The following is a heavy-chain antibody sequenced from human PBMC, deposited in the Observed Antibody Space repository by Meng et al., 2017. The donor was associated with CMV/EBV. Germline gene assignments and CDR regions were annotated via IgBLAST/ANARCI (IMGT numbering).Heavy chain of an antibody. Sequence: GESLKISCTASGFTFSNYEMNWVRQAPGKGLEWVSYISPTGSTTYYADSMKGRFTISRDNAKNSLYLQMNSLRAEDTAVYYCARRYCSSTSCPPYYGMDVWGQGTTVTVSS. D-gene: IGHD2-2*01. CDR2: ISPTGSTT. V-gene: IGHV3-48*03. J-gene: IGHJ6*02. CDR1: GFTFSNYE. CDR3: ARRYCSSTSCPPYYGMDV.